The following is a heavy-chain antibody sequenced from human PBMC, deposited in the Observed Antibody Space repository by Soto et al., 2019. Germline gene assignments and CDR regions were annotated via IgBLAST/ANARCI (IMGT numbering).Heavy chain of an antibody. CDR1: GGSVSSGSYY. J-gene: IGHJ1*01. D-gene: IGHD4-17*01. Sequence: SETLSLTCTVSGGSVSSGSYYWSWIRQPPGKGLEWIGYIYYSGSTNYAPSLKSRLTISGDTSKSQVSLKLTSVTAADTAVYYCSTGGDYEYFRYWGQGTVVTVSS. CDR2: IYYSGST. V-gene: IGHV4-61*01. CDR3: STGGDYEYFRY.